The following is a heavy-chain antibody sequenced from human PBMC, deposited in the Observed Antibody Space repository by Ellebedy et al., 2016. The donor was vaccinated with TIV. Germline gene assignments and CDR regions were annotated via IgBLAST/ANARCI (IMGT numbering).Heavy chain of an antibody. CDR1: GFTFSSYS. CDR3: ARGLRWLPDY. D-gene: IGHD5-24*01. CDR2: ISSSSSTI. J-gene: IGHJ4*02. Sequence: GESLKISCAASGFTFSSYSMNWVRQAPGKGLEWVSYISSSSSTIYYADSVKGRFTISRDNAKNSLYLQMNSLSDEDTAVYYCARGLRWLPDYWGQGTLVTVSS. V-gene: IGHV3-48*02.